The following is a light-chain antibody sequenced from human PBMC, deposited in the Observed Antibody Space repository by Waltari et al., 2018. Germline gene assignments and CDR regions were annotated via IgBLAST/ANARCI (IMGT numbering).Light chain of an antibody. J-gene: IGKJ3*01. CDR3: QQYYSIPPVT. Sequence: DIQLTQSPSSLSASAGNRVTITCRASQGISNSLAWYQQKPGKAPKLLLYAASTLESGVPSRFSGSGSGTDYTLTISSLQPEDFATYYCQQYYSIPPVTFGPGTRVDFK. V-gene: IGKV1-NL1*01. CDR2: AAS. CDR1: QGISNS.